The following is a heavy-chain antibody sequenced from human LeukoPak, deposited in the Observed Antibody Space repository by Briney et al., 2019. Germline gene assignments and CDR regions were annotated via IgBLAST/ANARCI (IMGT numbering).Heavy chain of an antibody. CDR2: ISSSSTI. CDR3: ATGYCSGGSCSNDY. J-gene: IGHJ4*02. V-gene: IGHV3-48*01. CDR1: GFTFSSYS. Sequence: GGSLRLSCAASGFTFSSYSMNWVRQAPGKGLEWVSYISSSSTIYYADSVKGRFTISRDNAKNSLYLQMNSLRAEDTAVYYCATGYCSGGSCSNDYWGQGTLVTVSS. D-gene: IGHD2-15*01.